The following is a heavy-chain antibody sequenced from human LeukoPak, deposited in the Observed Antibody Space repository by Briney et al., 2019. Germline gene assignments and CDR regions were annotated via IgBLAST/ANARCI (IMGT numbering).Heavy chain of an antibody. Sequence: GGSLRLSCAASGFTFSSYAMSWVRQAPGKGLEWVSAISGSGGSTYYADSVKGRFTISRDNSKNTLYLQMNSLRAEDTAVYYCAKGSNCGGDCLRFVDVWGQGTTVTVSS. D-gene: IGHD2-21*02. CDR2: ISGSGGST. CDR1: GFTFSSYA. CDR3: AKGSNCGGDCLRFVDV. J-gene: IGHJ6*02. V-gene: IGHV3-23*01.